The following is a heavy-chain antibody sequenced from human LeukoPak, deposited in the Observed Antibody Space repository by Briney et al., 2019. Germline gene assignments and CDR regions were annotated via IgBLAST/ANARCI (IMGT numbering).Heavy chain of an antibody. CDR1: VYTSTTYG. CDR2: ISDYNGDT. V-gene: IGHV1-18*01. D-gene: IGHD6-19*01. Sequence: ASVKLSSTSSVYTSTTYGISWVRQAPGQGLQWMGWISDYNGDTNYAQKFQDRVTMTTDTSTRTAYMELRSLRSDDTAVYYCARNRGAGLFDYWGQGTLVTVSS. J-gene: IGHJ4*02. CDR3: ARNRGAGLFDY.